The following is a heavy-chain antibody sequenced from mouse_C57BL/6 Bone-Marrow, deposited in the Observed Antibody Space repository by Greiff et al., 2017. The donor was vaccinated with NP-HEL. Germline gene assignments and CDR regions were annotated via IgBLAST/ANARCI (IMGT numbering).Heavy chain of an antibody. D-gene: IGHD1-1*01. CDR2: IRSKSNNYAT. CDR1: GFSFNTYA. Sequence: EVQVVESGGGLVQPKGSLKLSCAASGFSFNTYAMNWVRQAPGKGLEWVARIRSKSNNYATYYADSVKDRFTISRDDSESMLYLQMNNLKTEDTAMYYCVRGHYGSPWYFDVWGTGTTVTVSS. J-gene: IGHJ1*03. V-gene: IGHV10-1*01. CDR3: VRGHYGSPWYFDV.